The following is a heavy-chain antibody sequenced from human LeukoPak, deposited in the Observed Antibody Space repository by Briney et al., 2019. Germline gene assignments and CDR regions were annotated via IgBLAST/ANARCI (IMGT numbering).Heavy chain of an antibody. CDR2: ISYDGSNK. Sequence: GGSLRLSCAASGFTFSSYGMHWVRQAPGKGLEWVAVISYDGSNKYYADSVKGRFTISRDNSKSTLYLQMNSLRAEDTAVYYCAKSDVDTTHSYWGQGTLVTVSS. CDR3: AKSDVDTTHSY. D-gene: IGHD5-18*01. V-gene: IGHV3-30*18. J-gene: IGHJ4*02. CDR1: GFTFSSYG.